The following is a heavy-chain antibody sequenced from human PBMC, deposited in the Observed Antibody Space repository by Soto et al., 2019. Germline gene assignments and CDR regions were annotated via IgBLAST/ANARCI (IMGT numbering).Heavy chain of an antibody. CDR3: AREAPYHGSGMYGDGMDV. J-gene: IGHJ6*02. D-gene: IGHD3-10*01. CDR2: INAGNGNT. CDR1: GYTFTAFA. Sequence: QVQLVQSGAEVKKPGASVKVSCKASGYTFTAFAIHWVRQAPVLSPEWMGWINAGNGNTKSSQKFQGRVTITMDTSASTAYMELSSLRSEDTAVYYCAREAPYHGSGMYGDGMDVWGQGTTVTVSS. V-gene: IGHV1-3*01.